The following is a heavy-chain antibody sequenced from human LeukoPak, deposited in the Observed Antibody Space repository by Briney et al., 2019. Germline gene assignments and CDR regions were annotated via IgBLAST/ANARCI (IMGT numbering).Heavy chain of an antibody. D-gene: IGHD6-19*01. J-gene: IGHJ4*02. Sequence: GGSLRLSCAASGFSFSDSSMSWVRQAPGKGLEWVSSISSGSTYIYYPDSVKGRFTISRDNAKNSLFLQMNSLRAEDTAEYYCAKDDAGWSRDYWGQGTLVTVSS. CDR1: GFSFSDSS. CDR2: ISSGSTYI. CDR3: AKDDAGWSRDY. V-gene: IGHV3-21*01.